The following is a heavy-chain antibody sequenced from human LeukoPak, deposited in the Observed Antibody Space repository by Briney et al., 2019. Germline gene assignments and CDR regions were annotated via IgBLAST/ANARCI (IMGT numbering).Heavy chain of an antibody. D-gene: IGHD6-6*01. CDR2: ISAYNGNT. Sequence: ASVKVSCKASGYTFTSYGISWVRQAPGQGLEGMGWISAYNGNTNYAQKLQGRVTMTTDTFTSTAYMELRSLRSDDTAVYYCARDSSSIAARPDYYYYMDVWGKGTTVTVSS. J-gene: IGHJ6*03. CDR3: ARDSSSIAARPDYYYYMDV. CDR1: GYTFTSYG. V-gene: IGHV1-18*01.